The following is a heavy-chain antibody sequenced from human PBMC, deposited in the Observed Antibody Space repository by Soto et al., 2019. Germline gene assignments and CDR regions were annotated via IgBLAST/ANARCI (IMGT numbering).Heavy chain of an antibody. Sequence: EVQLLESGGGLVQPGGSLRLSCAASGFIFSNYAMNWVRQAPGKGLEWVSGISGIGSSTYYAESVKGRFTISRDNSKNTLSLEMSSLRAEDKALYSCAKEPRRWLQSIFDHGRQGILVTVSS. J-gene: IGHJ4*02. D-gene: IGHD6-19*01. CDR3: AKEPRRWLQSIFDH. CDR2: ISGIGSST. CDR1: GFIFSNYA. V-gene: IGHV3-23*01.